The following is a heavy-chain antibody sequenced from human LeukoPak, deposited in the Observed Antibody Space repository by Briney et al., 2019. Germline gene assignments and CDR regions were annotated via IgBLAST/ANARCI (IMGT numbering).Heavy chain of an antibody. V-gene: IGHV1-69*06. CDR1: GGTFSSYT. D-gene: IGHD3-10*01. CDR3: ARSRFLYYRLSGADYYYMDV. CDR2: IIPIFGTT. Sequence: GASVKVSCKASGGTFSSYTISWVRQAPGQGLEWMGGIIPIFGTTNYAQKFQGRVTITADKSTTTTYMQLSSLRSEDTAVYYCARSRFLYYRLSGADYYYMDVWAKGTTVTVSS. J-gene: IGHJ6*03.